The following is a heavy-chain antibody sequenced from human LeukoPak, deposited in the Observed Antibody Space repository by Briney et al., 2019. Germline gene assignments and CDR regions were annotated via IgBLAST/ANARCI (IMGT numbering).Heavy chain of an antibody. CDR1: GFTFSSYG. Sequence: QARGSLKLSCAASGFTFSSYGMHWVRQAPGKGLEWVAVISSDESIKYYAVSVKGRFTISRDSSKNTLYLQMNSLRAEDTAMYYCAKAAVPRYYFYYMDVWGKGTTVTVSS. D-gene: IGHD4-17*01. CDR2: ISSDESIK. J-gene: IGHJ6*03. V-gene: IGHV3-30*18. CDR3: AKAAVPRYYFYYMDV.